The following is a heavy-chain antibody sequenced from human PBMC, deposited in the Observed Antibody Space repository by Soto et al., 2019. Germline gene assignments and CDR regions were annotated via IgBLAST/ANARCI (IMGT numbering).Heavy chain of an antibody. V-gene: IGHV1-8*01. D-gene: IGHD6-19*01. CDR1: GYTFTSYD. CDR3: ARGTAVAGTPDY. J-gene: IGHJ4*02. CDR2: MNPNSGNT. Sequence: RASVKVSCKASGYTFTSYDINWVRQATGQGLEWMGWMNPNSGNTGYAQKFQGRVTMTRNTSISTAYMELSSLRSEDTAVYYCARGTAVAGTPDYWGQGTLVTVSS.